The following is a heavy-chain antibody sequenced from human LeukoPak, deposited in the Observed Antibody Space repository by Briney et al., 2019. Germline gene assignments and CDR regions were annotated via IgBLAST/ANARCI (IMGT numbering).Heavy chain of an antibody. CDR2: IYHSGST. D-gene: IGHD4-23*01. J-gene: IGHJ5*02. V-gene: IGHV4-38-2*01. Sequence: SSETLSLTCAVSGYSISSGYYWGWIRQPPGKGLEWIGSIYHSGSTYYNPSLKSRVTISVDTSKNQFSLKLSSVTAADTAVYYCARHYGGSTGVLWSDPWGQGTLVTVSS. CDR1: GYSISSGYY. CDR3: ARHYGGSTGVLWSDP.